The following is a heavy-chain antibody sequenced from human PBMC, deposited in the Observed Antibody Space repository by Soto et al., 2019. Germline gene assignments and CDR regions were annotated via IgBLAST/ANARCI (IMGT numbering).Heavy chain of an antibody. CDR2: ISGSGGST. D-gene: IGHD6-13*01. CDR3: FKEAVSRWYYLSY. CDR1: GVTFSSYA. Sequence: GGSLRLSCAASGVTFSSYAMSWFRQAPGKGLEWVSTISGSGGSTYYADSLKGRFTISRDNSKNTLFLQMSSQRAEDTAVYYCFKEAVSRWYYLSYRAPGTLVTVAS. V-gene: IGHV3-23*01. J-gene: IGHJ1*01.